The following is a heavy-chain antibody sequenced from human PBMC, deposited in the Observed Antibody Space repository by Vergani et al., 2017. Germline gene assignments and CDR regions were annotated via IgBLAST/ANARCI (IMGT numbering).Heavy chain of an antibody. D-gene: IGHD3-22*01. CDR1: GFTVSSNY. J-gene: IGHJ4*02. Sequence: EVQLVETGGGLIQPGGSLRLSCAASGFTVSSNYMSWVRQAPGKGLEWVSAISGSGGSTYYADSVKGRFTISRDNSKNTLYLQMNSLRAEDTAVYYCAKRPSIYYYDSSGYYGEGYWGQGTLVTVSS. CDR2: ISGSGGST. V-gene: IGHV3-23*04. CDR3: AKRPSIYYYDSSGYYGEGY.